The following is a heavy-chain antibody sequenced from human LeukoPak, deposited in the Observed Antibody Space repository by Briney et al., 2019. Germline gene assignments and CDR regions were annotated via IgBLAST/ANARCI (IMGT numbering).Heavy chain of an antibody. J-gene: IGHJ5*02. V-gene: IGHV1-69*02. Sequence: SVKVPCKASGGTFSSYTISWVRQAPGQGLEWMGRIIPILGIANYAQKFQGRVTITADKSTSTAYMELSSLRSEDTAVYYCAPQLNTGYSSSWQFDPWGQGTLVTVSS. CDR1: GGTFSSYT. CDR3: APQLNTGYSSSWQFDP. D-gene: IGHD6-13*01. CDR2: IIPILGIA.